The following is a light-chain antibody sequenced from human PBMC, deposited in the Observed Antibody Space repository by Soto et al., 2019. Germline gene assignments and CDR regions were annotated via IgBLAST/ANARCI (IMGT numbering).Light chain of an antibody. CDR1: QSVSSSY. CDR3: QQYGSSPWT. Sequence: EFVLTQSPGTLSLSAGERATLXXRTSQSVSSSYLVWHQQKPGQAPRXXIYAASRRATGIPDRFSGSGSGTDFTLTISRLEPEDFAVYYCQQYGSSPWTFGQGTKVDIK. CDR2: AAS. J-gene: IGKJ1*01. V-gene: IGKV3-20*01.